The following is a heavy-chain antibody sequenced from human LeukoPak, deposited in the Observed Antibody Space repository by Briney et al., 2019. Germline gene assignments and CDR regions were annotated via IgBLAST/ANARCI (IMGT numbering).Heavy chain of an antibody. V-gene: IGHV1-18*01. D-gene: IGHD3-3*01. CDR1: GYTFTSYG. Sequence: GASVKVSCKASGYTFTSYGISWVRQAPGQGLEWMGWISAYNGNTNYAQKLQGRVTMTTDTSTSTAYMELRSLRSDDTAVYYCARERSYDFWSGYSLFYYYYYYMDVWGKGTTVTVSS. CDR2: ISAYNGNT. CDR3: ARERSYDFWSGYSLFYYYYYYMDV. J-gene: IGHJ6*03.